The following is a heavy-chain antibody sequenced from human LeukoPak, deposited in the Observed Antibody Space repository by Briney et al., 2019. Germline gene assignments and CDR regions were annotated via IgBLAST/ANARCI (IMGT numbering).Heavy chain of an antibody. D-gene: IGHD3-10*01. Sequence: ASVKVSCTASGYTFTSYDINWVRQATGQGLEWMGWMNPNSGNTGYAQKFQGRVTMTRNTSISTAYMELSSLRSEDTAVYYCARGPPSVVGELDYWGQGTLVTVSS. CDR2: MNPNSGNT. V-gene: IGHV1-8*01. CDR1: GYTFTSYD. J-gene: IGHJ4*02. CDR3: ARGPPSVVGELDY.